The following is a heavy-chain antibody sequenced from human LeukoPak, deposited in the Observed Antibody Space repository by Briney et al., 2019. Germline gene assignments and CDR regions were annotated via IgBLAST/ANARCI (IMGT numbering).Heavy chain of an antibody. CDR1: GYTFTGYY. CDR2: INPNSGGT. D-gene: IGHD6-19*01. J-gene: IGHJ4*02. CDR3: ARPPLYSSGCFDY. Sequence: ASVTLSCKASGYTFTGYYMHWVRQAPGQGLEWMGWINPNSGGTNYAQKFQGRVTMTRDTSISTAYMELSRLRSDDTAVYYCARPPLYSSGCFDYWGQGTLVTVPS. V-gene: IGHV1-2*02.